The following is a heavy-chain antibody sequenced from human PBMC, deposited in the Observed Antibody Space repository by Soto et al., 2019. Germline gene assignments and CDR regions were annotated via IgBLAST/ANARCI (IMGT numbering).Heavy chain of an antibody. Sequence: QVRLQEWGPGLVKPSQTLSLKCSVSGGSITTGGRYWRWIRQLPGKGLEGIGDIYYRGNTYYYAFLNTRVTILVEAAMNQSTLTVSSVPAADSSVYYFAEVLVFTGGDCFDIWVQVRLVAFSS. CDR3: AEVLVFTGGDCFDI. CDR1: GGSITTGGRY. V-gene: IGHV4-31*02. D-gene: IGHD2-21*01. J-gene: IGHJ3*02. CDR2: IYYRGNT.